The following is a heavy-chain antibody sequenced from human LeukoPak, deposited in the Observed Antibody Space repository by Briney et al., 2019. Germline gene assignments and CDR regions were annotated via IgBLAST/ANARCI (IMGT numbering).Heavy chain of an antibody. CDR3: ARDPSGSYSFDY. Sequence: ASVKVSCKASGGTFSSYAISWVRQAPGQGLEWMGIINPSGGSTSYAQKFQGRVTMTRDTSTSTVYMELSSLRSEDTAVYYCARDPSGSYSFDYWGQGTLVTVS. CDR2: INPSGGST. D-gene: IGHD1-26*01. V-gene: IGHV1-46*01. J-gene: IGHJ4*02. CDR1: GGTFSSYA.